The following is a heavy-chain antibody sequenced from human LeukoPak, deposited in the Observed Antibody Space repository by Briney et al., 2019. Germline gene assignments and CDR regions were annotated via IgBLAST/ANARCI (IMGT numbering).Heavy chain of an antibody. CDR3: AREPAGALDY. Sequence: GGSLRLSCAASGFTFSSYWMTWVRQAPGKGLEWVANIKEDGSEKYYVDSVKGRFTISRDNAKNSLYLQMNSLRVEDTAVYYCAREPAGALDYWGQGTLVTVSS. V-gene: IGHV3-7*05. J-gene: IGHJ4*02. D-gene: IGHD1-26*01. CDR2: IKEDGSEK. CDR1: GFTFSSYW.